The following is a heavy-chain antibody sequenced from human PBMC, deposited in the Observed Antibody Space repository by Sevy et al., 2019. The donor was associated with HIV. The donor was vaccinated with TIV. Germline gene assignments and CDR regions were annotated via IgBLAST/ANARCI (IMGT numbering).Heavy chain of an antibody. J-gene: IGHJ3*01. CDR3: VRNWDGRTFDV. V-gene: IGHV4-61*02. D-gene: IGHD1-26*01. Sequence: SETLSLTCTVSGGSINSGTYYWSWIRQPAGKGLEWIGRIYSSGSTYYNPSLKSRVTISIDTSKNQFSLNLNSVTAADTAVYYCVRNWDGRTFDVRGQGTMVTVSS. CDR1: GGSINSGTYY. CDR2: IYSSGST.